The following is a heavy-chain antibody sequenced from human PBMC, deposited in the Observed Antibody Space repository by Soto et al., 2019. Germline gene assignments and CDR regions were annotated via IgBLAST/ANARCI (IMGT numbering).Heavy chain of an antibody. CDR2: IYPGDSDT. V-gene: IGHV5-51*01. CDR3: ARPITVAAPDAFDI. CDR1: GYSFISYW. Sequence: GESLKISCKASGYSFISYWIGWVRQMPGKGLEWMGIIYPGDSDTRYSPSFQGQVTISADKSVSTAYLQWSSLKTSDTAMYYCARPITVAAPDAFDIWGQGTMVTVSS. D-gene: IGHD6-19*01. J-gene: IGHJ3*02.